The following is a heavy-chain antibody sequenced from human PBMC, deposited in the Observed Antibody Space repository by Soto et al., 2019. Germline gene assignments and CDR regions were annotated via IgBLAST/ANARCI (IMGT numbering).Heavy chain of an antibody. CDR3: VRDPSYYVMDV. J-gene: IGHJ6*02. V-gene: IGHV1-3*01. CDR1: GYTFTSYA. CDR2: INAGNGNT. Sequence: ASVKVSCKASGYTFTSYAMHWVRQAPGQRLEWMGWINAGNGNTKYSQKFQGRVTITRDTSASTAYMELSSLRSEDTAVYYCVRDPSYYVMDVWGQGTTVTVSS.